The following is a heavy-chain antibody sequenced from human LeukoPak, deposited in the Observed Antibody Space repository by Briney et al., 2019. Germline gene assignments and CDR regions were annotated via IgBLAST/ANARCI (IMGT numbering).Heavy chain of an antibody. V-gene: IGHV1-2*02. Sequence: ASVKVSCKASGYSFTGYYIHWVRQAPGQGLEWMGWINPNSGVTHYPQKFQGRVTLTRDTSIRTAYMEVSSLRADDTAVYYCARGLQWLEAFDYWGLGTLVTVSS. CDR2: INPNSGVT. J-gene: IGHJ4*02. D-gene: IGHD6-19*01. CDR1: GYSFTGYY. CDR3: ARGLQWLEAFDY.